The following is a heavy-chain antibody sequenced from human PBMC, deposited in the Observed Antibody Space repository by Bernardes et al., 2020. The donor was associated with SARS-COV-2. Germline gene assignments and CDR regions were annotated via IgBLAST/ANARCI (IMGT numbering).Heavy chain of an antibody. J-gene: IGHJ5*02. CDR1: GFTFSSYA. CDR2: ISYDGSNK. V-gene: IGHV3-30-3*01. Sequence: GGSLRLSCAASGFTFSSYAMHWVRQAPGKGLEWVAVISYDGSNKYYADSVKGRFTISRDNSKNTLYLQMNSPRAEDTAVYYCARDSYYGSGSWLDPWGQGTLVTVSS. CDR3: ARDSYYGSGSWLDP. D-gene: IGHD3-10*01.